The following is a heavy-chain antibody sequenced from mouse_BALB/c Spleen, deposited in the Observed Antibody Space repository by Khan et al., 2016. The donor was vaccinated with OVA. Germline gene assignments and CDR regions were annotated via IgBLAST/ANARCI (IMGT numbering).Heavy chain of an antibody. Sequence: EVELVESGGGLVQPGGSLKLSCATSGFTFSDYYMYWFRQTPEKRLEWVAYISNGGGNTYYPDTVKGRFTISRDNAKNTLYLKMSRLRSEDTALYYWARHGYGKGDAMDYWGQGTSVTVSS. CDR3: ARHGYGKGDAMDY. CDR1: GFTFSDYY. J-gene: IGHJ4*01. CDR2: ISNGGGNT. D-gene: IGHD2-10*02. V-gene: IGHV5-12*02.